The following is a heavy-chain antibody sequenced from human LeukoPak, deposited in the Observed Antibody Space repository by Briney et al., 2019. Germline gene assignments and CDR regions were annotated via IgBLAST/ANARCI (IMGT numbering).Heavy chain of an antibody. CDR1: GFTFSSYW. J-gene: IGHJ4*02. CDR2: IKQDGSEK. CDR3: ATPPTRYCSSTSCYIY. D-gene: IGHD2-2*02. V-gene: IGHV3-7*01. Sequence: GGSLRLSCAASGFTFSSYWMSWVRQAPGKGLEWVANIKQDGSEKYYVDSVKGRFTISRDNAKNSLYLQMNSLRAEDTAVYYCATPPTRYCSSTSCYIYWGQGTLVTVSS.